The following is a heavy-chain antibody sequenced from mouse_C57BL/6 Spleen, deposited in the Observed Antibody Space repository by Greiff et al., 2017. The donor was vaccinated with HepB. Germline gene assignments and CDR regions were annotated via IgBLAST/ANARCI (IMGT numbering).Heavy chain of an antibody. D-gene: IGHD2-4*01. V-gene: IGHV1-76*01. CDR3: ARGYGIYYDYLYYAMDY. CDR1: GYTFTDYY. J-gene: IGHJ4*01. CDR2: IYPGSGNT. Sequence: VQLQQSGAELVRPGASVKLSCKASGYTFTDYYINWVKQRPGQGLEWIARIYPGSGNTYYNEKFKGKATLTAEKSSSTAYMQLSSLTSEDSAVYFCARGYGIYYDYLYYAMDYWGQGASVTVSS.